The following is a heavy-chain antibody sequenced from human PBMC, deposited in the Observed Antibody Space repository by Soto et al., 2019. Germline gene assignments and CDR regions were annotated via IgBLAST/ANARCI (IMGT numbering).Heavy chain of an antibody. J-gene: IGHJ1*01. CDR3: ARRRSGRYYTPEYLQH. CDR1: GGSISSSSYY. V-gene: IGHV4-39*01. CDR2: IYYSGST. Sequence: SETLSLTCTVSGGSISSSSYYWGWIRQPPGKGLEWIGSIYYSGSTYYNPSLKSRVTISVDTSKNQFSLKLSSVTAADTAVYYCARRRSGRYYTPEYLQHWGQGTLVTGSS. D-gene: IGHD1-26*01.